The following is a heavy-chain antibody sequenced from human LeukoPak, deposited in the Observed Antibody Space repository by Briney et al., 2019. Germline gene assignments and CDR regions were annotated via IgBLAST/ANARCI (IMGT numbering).Heavy chain of an antibody. V-gene: IGHV3-30*18. D-gene: IGHD1-26*01. CDR2: ILHDGSNK. J-gene: IGHJ4*02. Sequence: GGSLRLSCAASGFIFSDYGMHWVRQAPGKGLGWVAVILHDGSNKYYADSVKGRFTISRDNSKNTLYLQMNSLRVEGTAVYYCAKDYRVEYSGSFDYWGQGTLVTVSS. CDR3: AKDYRVEYSGSFDY. CDR1: GFIFSDYG.